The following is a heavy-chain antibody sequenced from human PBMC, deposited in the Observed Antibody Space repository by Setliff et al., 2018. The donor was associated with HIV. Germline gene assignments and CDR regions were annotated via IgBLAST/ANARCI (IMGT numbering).Heavy chain of an antibody. V-gene: IGHV3-7*01. CDR2: IKQEGREK. CDR1: GFTFGTYW. J-gene: IGHJ3*02. CDR3: AREGWPYQYDAFDM. D-gene: IGHD2-2*01. Sequence: GGSLRPSCVASGFTFGTYWMSWVRQAPGKGLEWVANIKQEGREKYYVDSVKGRFTIPRDNAKNSLYLQMNSLRSDDPAVYYCAREGWPYQYDAFDMWGQGTTVTVSS.